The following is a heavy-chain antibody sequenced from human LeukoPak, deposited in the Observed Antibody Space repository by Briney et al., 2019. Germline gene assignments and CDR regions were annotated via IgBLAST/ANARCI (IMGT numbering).Heavy chain of an antibody. CDR2: ISGSGGRT. V-gene: IGHV3-23*01. D-gene: IGHD5-12*01. J-gene: IGHJ3*02. CDR1: GFTLSSYA. CDR3: AKDLRGYSGYDSDAFDI. Sequence: GGSLRLSCAASGFTLSSYAMSWVRQAPGKGLEWVSGISGSGGRTYYADSVKGRFTISRDKSKNTLYLQMNSLRAEDTAVYYCAKDLRGYSGYDSDAFDIWGQGTLVTVSS.